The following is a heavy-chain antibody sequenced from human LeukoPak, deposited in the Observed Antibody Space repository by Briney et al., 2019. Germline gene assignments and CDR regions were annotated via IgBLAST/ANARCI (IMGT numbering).Heavy chain of an antibody. J-gene: IGHJ4*02. CDR3: AREGAAAAPY. CDR2: ISYDGSNK. V-gene: IGHV3-30*03. Sequence: PGGSLRLSCAASGFTFSSYGMHWVRQAPGKGLEWVAVISYDGSNKYYADSVKGRFTISRDNSKNTLYLQMNSLRAEDTAMYYCAREGAAAAPYWGQGTLVTVSS. D-gene: IGHD6-13*01. CDR1: GFTFSSYG.